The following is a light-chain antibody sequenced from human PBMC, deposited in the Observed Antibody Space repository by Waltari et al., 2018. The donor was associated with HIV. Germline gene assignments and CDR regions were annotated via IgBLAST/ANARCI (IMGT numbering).Light chain of an antibody. CDR2: KDI. CDR1: ALPKTY. J-gene: IGLJ3*02. CDR3: QSTDFDGTWV. Sequence: SYALTQPPSLAVSPAQTSRINCSTGALPKTYSYWYLQKAGQAPVLLIYKDIERPSGIPERISGSESGTGITLTISGVQAEDEGDYFCQSTDFDGTWVFGGGTRLTVL. V-gene: IGLV3-25*03.